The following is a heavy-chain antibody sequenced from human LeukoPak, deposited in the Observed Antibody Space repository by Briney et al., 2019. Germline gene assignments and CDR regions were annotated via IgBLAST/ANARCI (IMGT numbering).Heavy chain of an antibody. Sequence: SETLSLTCAVYGGSFSGYHWSWIRQPPGKGLEWIGEINHSGSTNYNPSLKSRVTISVDTSKNQFSLKLSSVTAADTAVYYCARGLRSYGSGSTFDYWGQGTLVTVSS. V-gene: IGHV4-34*01. J-gene: IGHJ4*02. D-gene: IGHD3-10*01. CDR1: GGSFSGYH. CDR2: INHSGST. CDR3: ARGLRSYGSGSTFDY.